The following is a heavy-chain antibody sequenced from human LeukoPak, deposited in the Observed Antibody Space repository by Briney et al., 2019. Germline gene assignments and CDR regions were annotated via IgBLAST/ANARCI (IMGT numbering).Heavy chain of an antibody. CDR2: IYYSGST. Sequence: SETLSLTCTVSGGSITTSSYYWGWIRQPPGKGLEWIGIIYYSGSTYYNPSLKGRVTISVDTSKNQFTLKLSSVTAADTAVYYCARAFRARYFDLWGRGTLVTVSS. CDR3: ARAFRARYFDL. J-gene: IGHJ2*01. CDR1: GGSITTSSYY. D-gene: IGHD2/OR15-2a*01. V-gene: IGHV4-39*01.